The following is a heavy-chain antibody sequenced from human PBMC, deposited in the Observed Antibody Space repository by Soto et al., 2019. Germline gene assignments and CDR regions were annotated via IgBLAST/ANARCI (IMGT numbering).Heavy chain of an antibody. CDR1: GYTFTGYY. V-gene: IGHV1-2*04. CDR3: ASNFRLARHPNAFDI. D-gene: IGHD6-19*01. CDR2: INPNSGGT. Sequence: ASVKVSCKASGYTFTGYYMHWVRQAPGQGLEWMGWINPNSGGTNYAQKFQGWVTMTRDTSISTAYMELSRLRSDDTAVYYCASNFRLARHPNAFDIWGQGTMVTVSS. J-gene: IGHJ3*02.